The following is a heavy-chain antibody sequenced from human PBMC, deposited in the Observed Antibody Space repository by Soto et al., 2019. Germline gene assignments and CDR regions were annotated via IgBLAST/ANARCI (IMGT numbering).Heavy chain of an antibody. V-gene: IGHV4-4*02. D-gene: IGHD2-2*01. CDR3: ARLGEYYQSLDP. CDR1: GGSPSRTNW. CDR2: VYHTGST. J-gene: IGHJ5*02. Sequence: ASEDLSPPCVVSGGSPSRTNWGVWGRQTPGKGLEWIGEVYHTGSTKYNPSLKNRVTISLDKSNNQFSLNLKSVTAADTAVYYCARLGEYYQSLDPWGPGTLVTVSS.